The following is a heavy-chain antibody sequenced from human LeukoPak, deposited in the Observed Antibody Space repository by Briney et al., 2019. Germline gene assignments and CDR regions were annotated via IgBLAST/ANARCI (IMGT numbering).Heavy chain of an antibody. D-gene: IGHD3-3*01. CDR2: INHSGST. Sequence: KPSETLSLTCAVYGGAFSGYYWNCIRQPPGEGVEWIGEINHSGSTNYNPSLKSRATISVDTSRNQFSLKMTSVTAADTAVYYCARGPAAIFGVVIIPIDYWGQGTLVTVSS. CDR3: ARGPAAIFGVVIIPIDY. CDR1: GGAFSGYY. V-gene: IGHV4-34*01. J-gene: IGHJ4*02.